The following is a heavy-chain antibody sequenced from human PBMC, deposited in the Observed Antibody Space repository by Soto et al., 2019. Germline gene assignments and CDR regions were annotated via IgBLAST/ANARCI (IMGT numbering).Heavy chain of an antibody. V-gene: IGHV4-59*08. CDR3: ARQVSSAWPPYYYDMDV. CDR2: IHYSGST. Sequence: SETLSLTCTVSGYSFSPNYWSWLRQFPGKGLEWVGNIHYSGSTNYNPSLKSRVTISVDTSKNQVSLKLSSVTAADTAMYFCARQVSSAWPPYYYDMDVWGQGTTVTVSS. J-gene: IGHJ6*02. CDR1: GYSFSPNY. D-gene: IGHD6-25*01.